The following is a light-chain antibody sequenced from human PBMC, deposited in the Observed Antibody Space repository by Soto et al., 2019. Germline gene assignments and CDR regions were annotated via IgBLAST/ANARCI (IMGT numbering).Light chain of an antibody. J-gene: IGKJ1*01. CDR2: KAS. Sequence: DIQMTQSPSTLSASVGDSVTITCRASQSISSWLAWYQQKPGKAPKLLIYKASSLESGVPSRFSGSGSGTEFTRTISSLQPDDFATYYCQQYNSYPWPFGQGTKVEIK. CDR1: QSISSW. CDR3: QQYNSYPWP. V-gene: IGKV1-5*03.